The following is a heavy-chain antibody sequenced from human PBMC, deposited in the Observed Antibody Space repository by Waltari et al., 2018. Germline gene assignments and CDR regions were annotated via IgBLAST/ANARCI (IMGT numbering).Heavy chain of an antibody. J-gene: IGHJ4*02. Sequence: QLQLDQSGPGLVKPSETLSLTCSVSGGSISSNRIVWDWIRQPPGKGLEWIGSIGSTGIVYYIPSLNIRLRLSLDMSKRHFSLYMTSVTASETANYYCVRRSVYTTSSGGVESWGRGTLVTVSS. CDR1: GGSISSNRIV. D-gene: IGHD5-12*01. CDR3: VRRSVYTTSSGGVES. V-gene: IGHV4-39*02. CDR2: IGSTGIV.